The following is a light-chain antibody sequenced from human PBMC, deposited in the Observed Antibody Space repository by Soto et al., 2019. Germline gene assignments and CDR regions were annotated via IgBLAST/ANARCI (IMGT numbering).Light chain of an antibody. V-gene: IGKV1-5*01. CDR2: DAS. J-gene: IGKJ1*01. CDR1: HNIERW. CDR3: KQCATSRK. Sequence: RVPSGCRASHNIERWMAWYQQKPGKAPSLLIFDASTLHSGVPSRFSGSGSGTDFTLPISSLPPDAFATYYCKQCATSRKCGEGTKVDIK.